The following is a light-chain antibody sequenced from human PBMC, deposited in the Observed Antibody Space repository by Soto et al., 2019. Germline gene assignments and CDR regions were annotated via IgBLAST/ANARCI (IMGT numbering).Light chain of an antibody. CDR3: QQRSNWPIT. CDR1: HSGSTY. Sequence: EIVLTQSPATLSLSPGERATLSCRASHSGSTYLAWYQQKPGQAPRLLIYDASNRATGIPARFSGSGSGTDFPLTISSLEPEDFAVYYCQQRSNWPITFGQGTRLEIK. V-gene: IGKV3-11*01. J-gene: IGKJ5*01. CDR2: DAS.